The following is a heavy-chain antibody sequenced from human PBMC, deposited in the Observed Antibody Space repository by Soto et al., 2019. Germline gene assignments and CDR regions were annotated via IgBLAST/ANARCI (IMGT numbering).Heavy chain of an antibody. D-gene: IGHD5-18*01. CDR2: IYPGDSDT. V-gene: IGHV5-51*01. Sequence: GESLKISCKVSGYSFTTYWIAWVRQMPGKGLEWMGIIYPGDSDTRYSPSFQGQVTISADKSISTAYLQWSSLEASDTAMYYCARSVDTAHMDVWGQGTTVTVSS. J-gene: IGHJ6*02. CDR1: GYSFTTYW. CDR3: ARSVDTAHMDV.